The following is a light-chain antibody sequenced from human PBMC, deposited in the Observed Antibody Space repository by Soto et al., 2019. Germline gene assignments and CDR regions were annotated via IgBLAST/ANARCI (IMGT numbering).Light chain of an antibody. V-gene: IGKV1-39*01. J-gene: IGKJ1*01. CDR1: QSISSY. CDR2: AAS. Sequence: DIQMTQSPSSLSASVGDRVTITCRASQSISSYLNWYQQKPGKAPKILIYAASSLPSGVPPRFSGSGSGTDFNMTINSLQAEDFSTYYCQQTYNTPRTFGRGTKVDIK. CDR3: QQTYNTPRT.